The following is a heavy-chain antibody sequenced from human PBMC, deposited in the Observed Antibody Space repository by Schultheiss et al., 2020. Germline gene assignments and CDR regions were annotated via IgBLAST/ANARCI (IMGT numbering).Heavy chain of an antibody. Sequence: SETLSLTCAVSGGSISSGGYSWSWIRQPPGKGLEWIGYIYHSGSTYYNPSLKSRVTISVDTSKNQFSLKLSSVTAADTAVYYCAFYIDAWDFDYWGQGTLVTVSS. CDR1: GGSISSGGYS. V-gene: IGHV4-30-2*01. CDR3: AFYIDAWDFDY. CDR2: IYHSGST. D-gene: IGHD3-16*01. J-gene: IGHJ4*02.